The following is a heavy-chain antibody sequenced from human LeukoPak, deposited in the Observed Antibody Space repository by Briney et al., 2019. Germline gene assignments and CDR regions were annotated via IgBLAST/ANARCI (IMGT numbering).Heavy chain of an antibody. D-gene: IGHD2-21*01. CDR3: ARDGVEFYNWFDP. V-gene: IGHV3-30*03. CDR2: ISYDGSNK. Sequence: GRSLRLSCAASGFTFSSYGMHWVRQAPGKGLEWVAVISYDGSNKYYADSVKGRFTISRDNSKNTLYLQMNSLRADDTAVYYCARDGVEFYNWFDPWGQGTLVTVSS. CDR1: GFTFSSYG. J-gene: IGHJ5*02.